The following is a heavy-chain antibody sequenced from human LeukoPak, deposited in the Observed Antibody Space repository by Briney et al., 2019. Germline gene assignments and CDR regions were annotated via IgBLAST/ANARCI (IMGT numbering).Heavy chain of an antibody. D-gene: IGHD6-19*01. Sequence: PGGSLRLSCAASGFTFNSYAMNWVRQAPGKGLEWVSTISSSGNNTYYTDSVKGRFTISRDNSKNTLYLQMNSLRAEDTAVYYCAKGSDGQWLGYYYYYMDVWGKGTTVTVSS. V-gene: IGHV3-23*01. CDR3: AKGSDGQWLGYYYYYMDV. CDR1: GFTFNSYA. CDR2: ISSSGNNT. J-gene: IGHJ6*03.